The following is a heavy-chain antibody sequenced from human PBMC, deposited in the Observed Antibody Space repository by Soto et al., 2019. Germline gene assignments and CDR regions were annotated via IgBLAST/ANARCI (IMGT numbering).Heavy chain of an antibody. V-gene: IGHV3-23*01. J-gene: IGHJ4*02. CDR1: GFTFNNYA. CDR2: ISGSGGMT. Sequence: EVQLLESGGGLVQPGGSLRLSCAVSGFTFNNYAMSWVRQAPGKGLEWVSGISGSGGMTYYADSVKGRFTISRDNSKNKLYLQMNSLRAEDTAAYYGAKDKGVAIVVVPAAWDYWGQGTLVTVSS. CDR3: AKDKGVAIVVVPAAWDY. D-gene: IGHD2-2*01.